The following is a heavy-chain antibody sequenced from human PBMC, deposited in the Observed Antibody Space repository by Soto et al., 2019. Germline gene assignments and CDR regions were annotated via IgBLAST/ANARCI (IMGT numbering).Heavy chain of an antibody. J-gene: IGHJ5*02. Sequence: PSETLSLTCSVSGGSILSIDYFFSCIRQPPGKGLEWIGFIYHTGTTYYNPSLRSRVTISIDTSKSQFSMKLNSVTAADTAVYYCTRVMAGMQTWLDPWGQGTLVTVSS. D-gene: IGHD6-19*01. CDR2: IYHTGTT. V-gene: IGHV4-30-4*01. CDR1: GGSILSIDYF. CDR3: TRVMAGMQTWLDP.